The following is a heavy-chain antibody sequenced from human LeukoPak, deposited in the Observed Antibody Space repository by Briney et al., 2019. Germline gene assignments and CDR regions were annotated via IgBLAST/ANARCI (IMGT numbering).Heavy chain of an antibody. CDR2: INSNSGGT. V-gene: IGHV1-2*02. Sequence: ASVKVSCKASGYTFTSYGISWVRQAPGQGLEWMGWINSNSGGTNYAQKFQGRVTVTRDTSISTAYMELSRLRSDDTAVYYCARDHHYGSGSLWGQGTLVTVSS. CDR3: ARDHHYGSGSL. J-gene: IGHJ4*02. CDR1: GYTFTSYG. D-gene: IGHD3-10*01.